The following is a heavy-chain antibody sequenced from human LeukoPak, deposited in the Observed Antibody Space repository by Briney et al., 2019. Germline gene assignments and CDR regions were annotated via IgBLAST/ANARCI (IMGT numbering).Heavy chain of an antibody. Sequence: GSLRLSCTVSGFIVSSDYMSWVRQAPGKGLEWVSVLYSGGATYYADSVRGRFIISRDNGENTLYLQMNGLRVEDTAVHYCARHDWFDPWGRGTLVTVSS. V-gene: IGHV3-66*04. CDR2: LYSGGAT. CDR3: ARHDWFDP. CDR1: GFIVSSDY. J-gene: IGHJ5*02.